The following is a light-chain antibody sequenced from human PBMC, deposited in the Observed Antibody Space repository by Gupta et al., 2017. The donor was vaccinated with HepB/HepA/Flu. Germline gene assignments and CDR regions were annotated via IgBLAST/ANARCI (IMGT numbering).Light chain of an antibody. CDR1: QYISNY. CDR3: QQDYNLPRT. V-gene: IGKV1-33*01. J-gene: IGKJ1*01. CDR2: DAS. Sequence: DIQMTQSPSSLSASLGDRVTITCQASQYISNYLNGYQQKPGKAPKLLIYDASNLETGGPSRFSGSGSGTDFTFTISSLQTEDFSTYYCQQDYNLPRTFGQGTKLEIK.